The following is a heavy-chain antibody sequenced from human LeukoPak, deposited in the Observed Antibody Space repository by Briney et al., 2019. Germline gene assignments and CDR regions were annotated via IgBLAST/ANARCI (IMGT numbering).Heavy chain of an antibody. CDR2: ISGSGGST. CDR1: GFTFSSYA. V-gene: IGHV3-23*01. CDR3: ARATVTTYHFDY. Sequence: GGSLRLSCAASGFTFSSYAMSWVRQAPGKGLEWVSAISGSGGSTYYADSVKGRFTISRDNAKNSLYLQMNSLRAEDTAVYYCARATVTTYHFDYWGQGTLVTVSS. J-gene: IGHJ4*02. D-gene: IGHD4-17*01.